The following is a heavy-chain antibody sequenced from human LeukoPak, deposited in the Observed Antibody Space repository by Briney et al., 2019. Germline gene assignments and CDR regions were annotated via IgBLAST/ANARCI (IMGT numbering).Heavy chain of an antibody. CDR1: GYTFTSYD. CDR2: MNPNSGNT. CDR3: ARAKGAVDHNWFDP. D-gene: IGHD6-19*01. J-gene: IGHJ5*02. Sequence: GASVKVSCKASGYTFTSYDINWVRQATGQGLEWMGWMNPNSGNTGYAQKFQGRVTMTRDTSISTAYMELSRLRFDDTAVYYCARAKGAVDHNWFDPWGQGTLVTVSS. V-gene: IGHV1-8*01.